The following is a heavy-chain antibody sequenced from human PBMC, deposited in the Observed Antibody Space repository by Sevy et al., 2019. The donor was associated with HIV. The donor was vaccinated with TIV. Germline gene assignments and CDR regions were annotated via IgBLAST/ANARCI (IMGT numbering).Heavy chain of an antibody. CDR3: ARDPPGIAATGGG. D-gene: IGHD6-13*01. CDR1: GFTVSNNY. Sequence: GGSLRLSCAASGFTVSNNYMNWVRQAPGKGLEWVSLIYSGGTTHYADSVKGRFTISRDHCKNTLYLHMNSLRAEDTAIYYCARDPPGIAATGGGWGQGTLVTVSS. V-gene: IGHV3-53*01. CDR2: IYSGGTT. J-gene: IGHJ4*02.